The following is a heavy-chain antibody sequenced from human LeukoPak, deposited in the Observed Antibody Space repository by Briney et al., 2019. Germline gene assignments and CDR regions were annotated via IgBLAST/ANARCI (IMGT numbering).Heavy chain of an antibody. CDR3: GGSSSPDYYMDV. D-gene: IGHD6-6*01. Sequence: PSETLSLTCSVSGGSISGYYWSWIRQPPGKGLEWIGEINHSGSTNYNPSLKSRVTISVDTSKNQFSLKLSSVTAADTAVYYCGGSSSPDYYMDVWGKGTTVTVSS. CDR2: INHSGST. CDR1: GGSISGYY. J-gene: IGHJ6*03. V-gene: IGHV4-34*01.